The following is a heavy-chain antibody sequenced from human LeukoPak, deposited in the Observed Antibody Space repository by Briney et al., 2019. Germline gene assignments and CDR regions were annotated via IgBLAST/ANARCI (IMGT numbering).Heavy chain of an antibody. CDR3: AKDKVGATRKGFYFDY. V-gene: IGHV3-9*01. D-gene: IGHD1-26*01. J-gene: IGHJ4*02. Sequence: GGSLRLSCVASGFIVNDHAMHWVRQAPGKGPEWVSVISWNSGSIGYADSVKGRFTISRDNAKNSLYLQMNSLRAEDTALYYCAKDKVGATRKGFYFDYWGQGTPVTVSS. CDR2: ISWNSGSI. CDR1: GFIVNDHA.